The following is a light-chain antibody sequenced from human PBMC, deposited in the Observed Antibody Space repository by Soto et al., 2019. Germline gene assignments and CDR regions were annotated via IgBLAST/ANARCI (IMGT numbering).Light chain of an antibody. Sequence: EIVMTQSPATLSVSPGERATLSCRASQSVGSDLAWYQQKPGQAPRLLIYGASTRATGIPARFSGGGSGTEFTLTISSLQSEDFAVYYCQHYNNWPPWTFGQGTKVEIK. CDR3: QHYNNWPPWT. J-gene: IGKJ1*01. CDR2: GAS. CDR1: QSVGSD. V-gene: IGKV3-15*01.